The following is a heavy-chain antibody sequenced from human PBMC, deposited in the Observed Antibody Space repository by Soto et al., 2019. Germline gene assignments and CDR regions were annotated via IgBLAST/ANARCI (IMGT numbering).Heavy chain of an antibody. J-gene: IGHJ4*02. CDR2: IYYSGST. CDR3: ARRWGTTFDF. D-gene: IGHD3-16*01. V-gene: IGHV4-59*08. CDR1: GGSISSYY. Sequence: QVQLQESGPGLVKPSETLSLTCTVSGGSISSYYWSWIRQPPGKGLEWIGYIYYSGSTNYNPSLKSRVTQSVDTPKTQCSLKRSSVSAADTAVYYCARRWGTTFDFWGQGTLVTVSP.